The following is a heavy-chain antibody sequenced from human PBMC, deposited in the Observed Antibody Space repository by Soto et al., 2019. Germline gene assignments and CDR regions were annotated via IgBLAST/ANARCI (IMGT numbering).Heavy chain of an antibody. J-gene: IGHJ6*02. CDR1: GFTFHMAW. V-gene: IGHV3-15*04. CDR3: TTVVLVPAAPYYYGMDV. D-gene: IGHD2-2*01. CDR2: VGGNTESGTT. Sequence: PGGSLRLSCAASGFTFHMAWLSWVRQAPGKGLEWVGRVGGNTESGTTDYAAPVKGRFTISRDDSKNTLYLQMNSLKTEDTAVYYCTTVVLVPAAPYYYGMDVWGQGTTVTVSS.